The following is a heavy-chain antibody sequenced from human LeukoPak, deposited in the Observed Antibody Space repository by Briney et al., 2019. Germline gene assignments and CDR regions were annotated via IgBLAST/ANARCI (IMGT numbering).Heavy chain of an antibody. CDR3: ARGAGYFDY. CDR1: GYTFTSYG. CDR2: IIPIFGTA. J-gene: IGHJ4*02. Sequence: SVKVSCKASGYTFTSYGISWVRQAPGQGLEWMGGIIPIFGTANYAQKFQGRVTITADESTSTAYMELSSLRSGDTAVYYCARGAGYFDYWGQGTLVTVSS. V-gene: IGHV1-69*13.